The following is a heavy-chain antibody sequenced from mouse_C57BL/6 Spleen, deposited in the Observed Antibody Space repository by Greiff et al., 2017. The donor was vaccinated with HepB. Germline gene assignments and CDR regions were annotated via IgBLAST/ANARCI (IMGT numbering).Heavy chain of an antibody. CDR3: ARVGIDYPYYFDY. Sequence: VMLVESGGGLVKPGGSLKLSCAASGFTFSSYAMSWVRQTPEKRLEWVATISDGGSYTYYPDNVKGRFTISRDNAKNNLYLQMSHLKSEDTAMYYCARVGIDYPYYFDYWGQGTTLTVSS. CDR1: GFTFSSYA. CDR2: ISDGGSYT. J-gene: IGHJ2*01. V-gene: IGHV5-4*03. D-gene: IGHD2-4*01.